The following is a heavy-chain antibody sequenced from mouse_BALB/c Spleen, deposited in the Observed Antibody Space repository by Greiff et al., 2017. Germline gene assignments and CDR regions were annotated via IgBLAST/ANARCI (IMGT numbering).Heavy chain of an antibody. V-gene: IGHV3-6*02. CDR1: GYSITSGYY. CDR2: ISYDGSN. Sequence: VQLKESGPGLVKPSQSLSLTCSVTGYSITSGYYWNWIRQFPGNKLEWMGYISYDGSNNYNPSLKNRISITRDTSKNQFFLKLNSVTTEDTATYYCARFYDGYYGFAYWGQGTLVTVSA. J-gene: IGHJ3*01. D-gene: IGHD2-3*01. CDR3: ARFYDGYYGFAY.